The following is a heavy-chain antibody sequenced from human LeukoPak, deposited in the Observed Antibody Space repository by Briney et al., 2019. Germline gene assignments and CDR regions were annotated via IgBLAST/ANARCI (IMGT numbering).Heavy chain of an antibody. CDR1: GGSISSGSYY. CDR3: ARYLYGYYWIDP. Sequence: SETLSLTCTVSGGSISSGSYYWSWIRQPAGKGLEWIGRIYNNESAKYNPSLKSRVTISVDTSKNQFSLKLSSVTAADTAVYYCARYLYGYYWIDPWGQGTLVTVSS. V-gene: IGHV4-61*02. D-gene: IGHD5-18*01. CDR2: IYNNESA. J-gene: IGHJ5*02.